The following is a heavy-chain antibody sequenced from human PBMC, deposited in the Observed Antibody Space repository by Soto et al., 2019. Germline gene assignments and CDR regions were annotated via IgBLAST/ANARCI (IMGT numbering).Heavy chain of an antibody. CDR2: INPNSGGT. CDR3: ASPDLTAEEEWLKSDDAFDI. CDR1: GYTFTGYY. Sequence: ASVKVSCKASGYTFTGYYMHWVRQAPGQGLEWMGWINPNSGGTNYAQKFQGRVTMTRDTYISTAYMELSRLRSDDTAVYYCASPDLTAEEEWLKSDDAFDIWGEGTMVTVS. V-gene: IGHV1-2*02. D-gene: IGHD3-3*01. J-gene: IGHJ3*02.